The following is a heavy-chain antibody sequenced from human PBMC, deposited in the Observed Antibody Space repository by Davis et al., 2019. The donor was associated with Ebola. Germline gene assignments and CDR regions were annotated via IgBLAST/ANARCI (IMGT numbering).Heavy chain of an antibody. D-gene: IGHD3-16*01. CDR1: DGSISSHY. Sequence: PSETLSPTCTFPDGSISSHYWNWIRQPPGKGLEWVGIIYDSGRTHYNPSLKSRVTISADTSEKQFSLNLRSVTAADTAVYYRVRFGRGAYWGQGTLVTVSS. V-gene: IGHV4-59*11. CDR3: VRFGRGAY. CDR2: IYDSGRT. J-gene: IGHJ4*02.